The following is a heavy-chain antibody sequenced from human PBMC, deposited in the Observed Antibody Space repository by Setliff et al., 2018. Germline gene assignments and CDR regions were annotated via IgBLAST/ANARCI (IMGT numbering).Heavy chain of an antibody. CDR2: IYHNGNT. J-gene: IGHJ6*02. V-gene: IGHV4-59*01. CDR1: GGSISPYF. Sequence: PSETLSLTCTVSGGSISPYFWSWIRQPLGKGLEWIGYIYHNGNTNFNPSLKTRVTMSVDTSKNQFALNLRSVTAADAAVYYCVRDRTAYSYGLDVWGQGTTVTVSS. D-gene: IGHD5-18*01. CDR3: VRDRTAYSYGLDV.